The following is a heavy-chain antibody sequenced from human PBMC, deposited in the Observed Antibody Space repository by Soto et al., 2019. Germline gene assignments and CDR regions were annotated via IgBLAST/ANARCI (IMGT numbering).Heavy chain of an antibody. CDR3: ARDSSIAARDY. CDR2: IYSGGST. CDR1: GFTVSSNY. V-gene: IGHV3-53*01. D-gene: IGHD6-6*01. Sequence: GGSLRLSCAASGFTVSSNYMSWVRQAPGKGLEWVSVIYSGGSTYYADSVKGRFTISRDNSKNTLYLQMNSLRAEDMAVYYCARDSSIAARDYWGQGTLVTVSS. J-gene: IGHJ4*02.